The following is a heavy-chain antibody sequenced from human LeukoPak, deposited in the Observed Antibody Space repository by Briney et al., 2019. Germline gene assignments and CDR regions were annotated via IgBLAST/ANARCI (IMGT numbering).Heavy chain of an antibody. CDR2: IYSGGST. CDR3: AKDPVIEVKFDY. D-gene: IGHD2-21*01. CDR1: GFTVSSNY. Sequence: GGSLRLSCAASGFTVSSNYMSWVRQAPGKGLEWVSVIYSGGSTYYADSVKGRFTISRDNSKNTLYLQMNSLRAEDTAVYYCAKDPVIEVKFDYWGQGTLVTVSS. J-gene: IGHJ4*02. V-gene: IGHV3-53*01.